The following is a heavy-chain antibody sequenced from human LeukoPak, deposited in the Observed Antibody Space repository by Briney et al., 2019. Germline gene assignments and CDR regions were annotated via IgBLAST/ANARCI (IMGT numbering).Heavy chain of an antibody. J-gene: IGHJ5*02. CDR1: GGSISSYY. V-gene: IGHV4-4*07. D-gene: IGHD4-17*01. CDR3: ARDLAAVTVTTFRPWFDP. Sequence: SETLSLTCTVSGGSISSYYWSWIRQLAGKGLEWIGRIYTSGSTNYNPSLKSRVTMSVDTSKNQFSLKLSSVTAADTAVYYCARDLAAVTVTTFRPWFDPWGQGTLVTVSS. CDR2: IYTSGST.